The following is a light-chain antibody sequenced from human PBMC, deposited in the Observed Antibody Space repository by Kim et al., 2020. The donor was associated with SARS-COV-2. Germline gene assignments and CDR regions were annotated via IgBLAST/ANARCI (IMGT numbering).Light chain of an antibody. CDR2: EGS. CDR1: SSDVGSYNL. Sequence: QSALTQPASVSGSPGQSITISCTGTSSDVGSYNLVSWYQQHPGKAPKLMIYEGSKRPSGVSTRFSGSKSGNTASLTISGRQGEDEADYYCCSDAGSSTFVFGGGTQVTVL. J-gene: IGLJ3*02. V-gene: IGLV2-23*03. CDR3: CSDAGSSTFV.